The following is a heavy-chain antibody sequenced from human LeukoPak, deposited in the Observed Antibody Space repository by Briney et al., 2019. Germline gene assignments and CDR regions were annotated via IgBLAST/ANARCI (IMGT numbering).Heavy chain of an antibody. V-gene: IGHV3-30*02. CDR3: ARGVMDHCYYYYMDV. CDR2: IRYDGSNK. Sequence: GGSLRLSCAASGFTFSSYGMHWVRQAPGKGLEWVAFIRYDGSNKYYADSVKGRFTISRDNAKNSLYLQMNSLRAEDTAVYYCARGVMDHCYYYYMDVWGKGTTVTVSS. D-gene: IGHD2-21*01. J-gene: IGHJ6*03. CDR1: GFTFSSYG.